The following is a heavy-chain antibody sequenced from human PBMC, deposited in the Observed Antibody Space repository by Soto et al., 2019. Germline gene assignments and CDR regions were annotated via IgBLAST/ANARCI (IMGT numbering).Heavy chain of an antibody. CDR3: ARDHANCGGDCYTNLFDP. D-gene: IGHD2-21*02. Sequence: EVQLVESGGGLVQPGGSLRLVCAASGFTFRSHWMHWVRQAPGKGPVWVSRINSDGCSTNYADSVKGRFTISRDNAKNTLYLQMNSLRAEDTAVYYCARDHANCGGDCYTNLFDPRGQGTLVTVSS. J-gene: IGHJ5*02. V-gene: IGHV3-74*01. CDR1: GFTFRSHW. CDR2: INSDGCST.